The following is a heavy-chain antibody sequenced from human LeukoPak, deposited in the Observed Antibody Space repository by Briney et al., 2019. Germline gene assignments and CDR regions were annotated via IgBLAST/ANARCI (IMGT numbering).Heavy chain of an antibody. Sequence: ASVKVSCKASGYTFTSYGISWVRQAPGQGLEWMGWISAYNGNTNYAQKIQGRVTMTTDTSTSTAYMELRSLRFDDTAVYYRARDVVHIGVPAGKSKAFDIWGQGTMVTVSS. CDR1: GYTFTSYG. CDR3: ARDVVHIGVPAGKSKAFDI. CDR2: ISAYNGNT. J-gene: IGHJ3*02. V-gene: IGHV1-18*01. D-gene: IGHD2-2*01.